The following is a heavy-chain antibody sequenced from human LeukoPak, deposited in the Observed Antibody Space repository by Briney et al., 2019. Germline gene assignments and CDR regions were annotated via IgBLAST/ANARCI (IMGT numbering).Heavy chain of an antibody. CDR3: AKDEDSGDYLNWCDS. CDR2: ISYDGSKE. Sequence: GRSLRLSCAASGFTFGSFGMHWVRQAPGKGLEWVAVISYDGSKEYYADSVKGRFTVSRDNSKNTLYLQMNSLRDEDTAVYYCAKDEDSGDYLNWCDSWGQGTLVTVSS. D-gene: IGHD4-17*01. CDR1: GFTFGSFG. V-gene: IGHV3-30*18. J-gene: IGHJ5*02.